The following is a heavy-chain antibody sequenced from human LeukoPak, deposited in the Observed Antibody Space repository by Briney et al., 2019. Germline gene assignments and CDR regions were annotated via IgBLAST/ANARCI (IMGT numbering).Heavy chain of an antibody. V-gene: IGHV1-2*04. Sequence: ASVKVSCKASGYTFTGYYMHWVRQAPGQGLEWMGWINPNSGGTNYAQKFQGWVTMTRDTSISTAYMELSRLRSDDTAVYYCASSPYYYYGMDVWGQGTTVTVSS. CDR2: INPNSGGT. CDR3: ASSPYYYYGMDV. CDR1: GYTFTGYY. J-gene: IGHJ6*02.